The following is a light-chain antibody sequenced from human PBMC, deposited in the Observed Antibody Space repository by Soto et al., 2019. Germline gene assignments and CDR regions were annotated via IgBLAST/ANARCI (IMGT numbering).Light chain of an antibody. J-gene: IGKJ1*01. CDR1: QTISTW. CDR2: DAS. V-gene: IGKV1-5*01. Sequence: DIQVTQSPPTLSASVGDRVTITCRASQTISTWMAWYQQKPGKAPKLLVYDASTLQSGVASRFSGSGSGTEFTLTISSLQPEDFATYYCQQYNSFWFGQGTKVDIK. CDR3: QQYNSFW.